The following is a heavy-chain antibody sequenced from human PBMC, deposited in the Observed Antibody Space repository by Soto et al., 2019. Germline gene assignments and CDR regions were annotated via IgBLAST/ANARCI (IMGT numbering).Heavy chain of an antibody. CDR2: ISATGGSA. D-gene: IGHD5-12*01. CDR1: GFTFSSYA. CDR3: ARDRGYSGYDREVFEF. Sequence: EVQLLQSGGGLVQPGGSLRLSCVASGFTFSSYAMNWVRQAPGKGPEWVSSISATGGSAYYADSVKGRFTISRDNSKNTLYLQMDSLRADDTAVYYCARDRGYSGYDREVFEFWGQGTLVTVSS. V-gene: IGHV3-23*01. J-gene: IGHJ4*02.